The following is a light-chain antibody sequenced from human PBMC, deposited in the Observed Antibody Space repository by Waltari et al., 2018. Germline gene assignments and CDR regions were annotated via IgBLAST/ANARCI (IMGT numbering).Light chain of an antibody. Sequence: QSVMTQPPSASGTPGQRVTISCSGSSPNIGRTSVNWYQQLPGTAPKLLIYTTNQRPSGVPDRFSGSKSGTSASLAISGLQSEDEADYYCAAWDDSPDGPVFGGGTKLTVL. J-gene: IGLJ3*02. CDR3: AAWDDSPDGPV. CDR1: SPNIGRTS. CDR2: TTN. V-gene: IGLV1-44*01.